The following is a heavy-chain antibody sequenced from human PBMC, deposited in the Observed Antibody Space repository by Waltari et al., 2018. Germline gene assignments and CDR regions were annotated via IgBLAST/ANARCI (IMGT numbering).Heavy chain of an antibody. CDR2: INPNSGGT. J-gene: IGHJ4*02. Sequence: QVQLVQSGAEVKKPGASVKVSCKASGYTFTGYYMHWVRQAPGQGLEWMGWINPNSGGTNYAQKFQCRVTMTRDTSISTAYMELSRLRSDDTAVYYCARDHYYDSSGYYYLDWGQGTLVTVSS. CDR3: ARDHYYDSSGYYYLD. CDR1: GYTFTGYY. V-gene: IGHV1-2*02. D-gene: IGHD3-22*01.